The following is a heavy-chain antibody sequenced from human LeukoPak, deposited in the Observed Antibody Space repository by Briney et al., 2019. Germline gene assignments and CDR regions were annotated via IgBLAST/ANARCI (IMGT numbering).Heavy chain of an antibody. D-gene: IGHD2-21*02. Sequence: SEALSLTCTVSGGSINNINYYWGWIRQPPGKGLEWIGTIYYSGSTYYNPSLKSRVILSVDTSKNQFSLKLSSVTAADTAVYYCARRAVVTAILLHWGQGTLVTVSS. CDR2: IYYSGST. CDR1: GGSINNINYY. J-gene: IGHJ4*02. CDR3: ARRAVVTAILLH. V-gene: IGHV4-39*07.